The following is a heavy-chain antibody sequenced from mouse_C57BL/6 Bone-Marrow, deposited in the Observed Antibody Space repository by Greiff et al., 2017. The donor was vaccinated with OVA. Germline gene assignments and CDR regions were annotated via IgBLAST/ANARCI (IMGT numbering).Heavy chain of an antibody. J-gene: IGHJ3*01. CDR3: ARWDYAFAY. CDR2: IYPGGGYT. CDR1: GYTFTNYW. D-gene: IGHD1-1*01. V-gene: IGHV1-63*01. Sequence: QVQLKQSGAELVRPGTSVKMSCKASGYTFTNYWIGWAKQRPGHGLEWIGDIYPGGGYTKYNEKFKGKATLTADKSSSTAYMQFSSLTSEDSAIYYCARWDYAFAYWGQGTLVTVSA.